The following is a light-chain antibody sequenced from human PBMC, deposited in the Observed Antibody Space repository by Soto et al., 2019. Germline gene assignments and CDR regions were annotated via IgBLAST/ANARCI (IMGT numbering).Light chain of an antibody. CDR1: QTIINW. V-gene: IGKV1-5*03. CDR2: KAS. J-gene: IGKJ1*01. CDR3: QHYNSYSEA. Sequence: DIQITQSPSTLSASVGDRSTITCLASQTIINWLAWYQQKPGKSPKLLIYKASTLKSGVTSRFSGSGSGTEFTLTISSLQPDDFATYYCQHYNSYSEAFGPGTKVDIK.